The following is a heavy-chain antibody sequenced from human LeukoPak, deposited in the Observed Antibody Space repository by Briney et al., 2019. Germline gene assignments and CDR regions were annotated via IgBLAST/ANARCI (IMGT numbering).Heavy chain of an antibody. D-gene: IGHD3-10*01. V-gene: IGHV3-33*01. J-gene: IGHJ4*02. Sequence: PGGSLRLSCAASGFTFSSYGMHWVRPAPGKGLEWVAVIWYDGSNKYYADSVKGRFTISRDNSKNTLYLKMNSLRAEDTAVYYCARDKRITMVRGVIILTATDYWGQGTLVTVSS. CDR3: ARDKRITMVRGVIILTATDY. CDR1: GFTFSSYG. CDR2: IWYDGSNK.